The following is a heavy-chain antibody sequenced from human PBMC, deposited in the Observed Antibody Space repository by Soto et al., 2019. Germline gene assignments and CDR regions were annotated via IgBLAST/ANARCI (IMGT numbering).Heavy chain of an antibody. D-gene: IGHD1-20*01. CDR3: ARDTLDNWNYSYYMDV. V-gene: IGHV5-51*01. CDR2: IYPGDSDT. CDR1: GYSFTSYW. Sequence: PGESLKISCKGSGYSFTSYWIGWVRQMPGKGLEWMGIIYPGDSDTRYSPSFQGQVTISADKSISTAYLQWSSLKASDTAVYYCARDTLDNWNYSYYMDVWGKGTTVTVSS. J-gene: IGHJ6*03.